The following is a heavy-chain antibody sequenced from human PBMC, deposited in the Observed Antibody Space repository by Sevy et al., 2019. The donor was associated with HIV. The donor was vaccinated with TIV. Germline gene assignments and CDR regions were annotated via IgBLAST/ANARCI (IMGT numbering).Heavy chain of an antibody. CDR3: AKEKHYDSSYAMDV. Sequence: GGSLRLSCAASGFSFTNYAISWVRQAPGKGLVWVSVITSDGYSTYYADSVKGRFTISRDNSKNTVFLQMNSLRAEDTAVYYCAKEKHYDSSYAMDVWGQGTTVTVSS. D-gene: IGHD3-22*01. CDR2: ITSDGYST. J-gene: IGHJ6*02. V-gene: IGHV3-23*01. CDR1: GFSFTNYA.